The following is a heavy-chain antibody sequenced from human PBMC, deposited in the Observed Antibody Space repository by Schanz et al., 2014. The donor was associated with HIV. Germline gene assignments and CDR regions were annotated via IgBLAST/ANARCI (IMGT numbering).Heavy chain of an antibody. J-gene: IGHJ5*01. CDR3: AREPNYSGFDS. Sequence: QVQLVQSGAEVKEPGASVTVSCKASGYTFTGYYLHWVRQAPGQGLEWMGWINPNSGGADSAQKFQGRVTMTRDTSISTAYLELSRLRSDDTAVYYCAREPNYSGFDSWGHGTLVTVSS. D-gene: IGHD5-12*01. V-gene: IGHV1-2*02. CDR2: INPNSGGA. CDR1: GYTFTGYY.